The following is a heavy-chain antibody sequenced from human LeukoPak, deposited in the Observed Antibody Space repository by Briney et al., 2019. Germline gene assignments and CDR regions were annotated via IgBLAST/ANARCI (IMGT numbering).Heavy chain of an antibody. J-gene: IGHJ6*02. CDR3: GRVTIFSPSHYYGTDV. V-gene: IGHV1-2*02. CDR1: GYTFTDYY. CDR2: IKANSGDT. Sequence: ASVKVSCKASGYTFTDYYIHWVRQAPGQGPEWMGWIKANSGDTNYAQKFQGRVTLTRDTSINTAYMEVNRLRSDDTAVYCCGRVTIFSPSHYYGTDVWGQGTAVTVSS. D-gene: IGHD3-3*01.